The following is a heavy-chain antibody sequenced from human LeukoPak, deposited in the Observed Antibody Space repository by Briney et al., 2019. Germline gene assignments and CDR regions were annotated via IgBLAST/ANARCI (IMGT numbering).Heavy chain of an antibody. CDR3: TRDWNDLDY. V-gene: IGHV3-30*03. CDR1: GFIFSNSG. D-gene: IGHD1-1*01. J-gene: IGHJ4*02. CDR2: ISYEGSNK. Sequence: GRSLRLSRAASGFIFSNSGMHWARQAPGKGLEWVAVISYEGSNKYYADSVKGRFTISRDNSRNMLYLQMNSLRAEDTAVYYSTRDWNDLDYWGQGTLVTVSS.